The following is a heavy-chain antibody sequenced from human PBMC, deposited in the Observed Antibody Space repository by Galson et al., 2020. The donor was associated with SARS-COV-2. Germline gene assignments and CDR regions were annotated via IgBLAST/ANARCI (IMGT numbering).Heavy chain of an antibody. CDR2: YYHRGVT. CDR1: GASIMNSY. CDR3: ARGAVVDPVRMEF. V-gene: IGHV4-59*01. Sequence: SETLSLTCSVSGASIMNSYWTWIRQSPEKGLEYIGYYYHRGVTGYNPSLKSRATISADTSNNQFSLNFNSVNTADTAVYYCARGAVVDPVRMEFWGQGILVTVSS. J-gene: IGHJ4*02. D-gene: IGHD3-22*01.